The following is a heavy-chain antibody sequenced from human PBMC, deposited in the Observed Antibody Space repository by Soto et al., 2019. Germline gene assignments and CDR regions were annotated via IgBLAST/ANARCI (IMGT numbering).Heavy chain of an antibody. J-gene: IGHJ5*02. Sequence: QVQLQESGPGLVKPSGTLSLTCGVSSGSISSRNWWSWVRQPPGKGLEWIGEISHSGRTNYNPSLESRVTISVDKSRNQFYLKLNFVTAADTAVYYCATQTYSYNWHHWGQGTLVTVSS. CDR1: SGSISSRNW. CDR3: ATQTYSYNWHH. D-gene: IGHD1-1*01. CDR2: ISHSGRT. V-gene: IGHV4-4*02.